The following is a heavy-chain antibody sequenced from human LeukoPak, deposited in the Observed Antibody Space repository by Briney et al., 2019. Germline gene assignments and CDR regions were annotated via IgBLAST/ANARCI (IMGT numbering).Heavy chain of an antibody. CDR1: GLTFTNAW. J-gene: IGHJ3*02. CDR3: ARDLGYCSSTSCYPMAFDI. Sequence: GGSLRLSCVASGLTFTNAWMAWVRQAPGKGLEWVSSISSSSSYIYYADSVKGRFTISRDNSKNTLYLQMNSLRAEDTAVYYCARDLGYCSSTSCYPMAFDIWGQGTMVTVSS. V-gene: IGHV3-21*01. D-gene: IGHD2-2*01. CDR2: ISSSSSYI.